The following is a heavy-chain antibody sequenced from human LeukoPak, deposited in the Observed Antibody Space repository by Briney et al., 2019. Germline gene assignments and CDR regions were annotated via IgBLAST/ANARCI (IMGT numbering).Heavy chain of an antibody. D-gene: IGHD3-22*01. J-gene: IGHJ4*02. CDR2: ITGSSAST. CDR1: GFTFSSYA. Sequence: GGSLRLSCAAAGFTFSSYAMSWVRQAPGKGLEWVSSITGSSASTYYADSVKGRFTISRDNSKNTLYLQMNSLRAEDMAVYFCAKLDYYDTHWGQGTLVTVSS. V-gene: IGHV3-23*01. CDR3: AKLDYYDTH.